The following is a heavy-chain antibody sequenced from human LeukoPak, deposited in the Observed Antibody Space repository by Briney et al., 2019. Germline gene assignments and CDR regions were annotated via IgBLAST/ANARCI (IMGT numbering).Heavy chain of an antibody. J-gene: IGHJ6*03. CDR2: TSVTGIDT. CDR3: ARDTYNGRVYHYYIDV. D-gene: IGHD2-8*01. Sequence: GGSLRLSCAASEFTISPYPMSWVRQAPGKGLEWVSTTSVTGIDTYFVDSVKGRFTISRDNSKNTVYLQMNSLRVEDTALYYCARDTYNGRVYHYYIDVWGEGTAVTVSS. V-gene: IGHV3-23*01. CDR1: EFTISPYP.